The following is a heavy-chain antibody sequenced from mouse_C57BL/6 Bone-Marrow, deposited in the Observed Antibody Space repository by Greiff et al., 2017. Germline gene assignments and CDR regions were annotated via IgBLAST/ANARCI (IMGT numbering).Heavy chain of an antibody. V-gene: IGHV1-53*01. Sequence: VQLQQPGTELVKPGASVKLSCKASGYTFTSYWMHWVKQRPGQGLEWIGNINPSNGGTNYNEKFKSKDTLTVDKSSSTAYMQLSSLTSEDSAVYYCARVEGYYYGSRGYFDVWGTGTTVTVSS. CDR2: INPSNGGT. CDR1: GYTFTSYW. CDR3: ARVEGYYYGSRGYFDV. J-gene: IGHJ1*03. D-gene: IGHD1-1*01.